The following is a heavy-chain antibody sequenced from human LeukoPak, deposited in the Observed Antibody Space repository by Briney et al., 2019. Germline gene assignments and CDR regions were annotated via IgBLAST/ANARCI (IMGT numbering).Heavy chain of an antibody. D-gene: IGHD5-18*01. CDR2: IHPSGGST. CDR1: GYTFTDYY. V-gene: IGHV1-46*01. J-gene: IGHJ4*02. CDR3: ARMAMDPAMVTNFFDL. Sequence: ASVKISCKASGYTFTDYYMYWVRQAPGQGPECMGVIHPSGGSTTYAQKFQGRVTLTKDTATSTVYIELSSLRSDDTAVYYCARMAMDPAMVTNFFDLWGQGTLFTVSA.